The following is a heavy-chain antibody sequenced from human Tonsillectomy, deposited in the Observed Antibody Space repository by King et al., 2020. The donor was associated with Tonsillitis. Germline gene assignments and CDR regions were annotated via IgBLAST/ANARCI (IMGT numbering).Heavy chain of an antibody. V-gene: IGHV3-74*01. D-gene: IGHD1/OR15-1a*01. CDR1: GFTFSSYW. CDR3: TRVRTVGFDAFDI. Sequence: VQLVESGGGLVQPGGSLRLSCAASGFTFSSYWMHWVRQAPGKGLVWVSRIKSDGSSTSYEDSVKGRFTISRDNAKNTLYLQMNSLRAEDTAVYFCTRVRTVGFDAFDIWGQGTMVTVSS. CDR2: IKSDGSST. J-gene: IGHJ3*02.